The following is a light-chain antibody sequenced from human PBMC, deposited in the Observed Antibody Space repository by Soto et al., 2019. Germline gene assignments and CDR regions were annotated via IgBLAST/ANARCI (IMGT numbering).Light chain of an antibody. CDR3: QQYNSYSIT. V-gene: IGKV1-5*03. CDR1: QSISSR. CDR2: KAS. J-gene: IGKJ5*01. Sequence: DIQMTQSPSSLSASVGDRVTITCRASQSISSRLAWYRQKPGKAPKLLTYKASSLASGVPSRFSGSGSGTEFTRTISSLQPDDFETDYCQQYNSYSITFGQGTRLEI.